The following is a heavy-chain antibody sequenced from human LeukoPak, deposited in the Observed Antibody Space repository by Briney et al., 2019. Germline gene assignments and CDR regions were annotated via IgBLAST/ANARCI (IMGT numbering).Heavy chain of an antibody. CDR3: ARAWADYYDSSGYSN. V-gene: IGHV1-69*05. CDR1: GGTFSSYA. J-gene: IGHJ4*02. CDR2: IIPIFGTA. D-gene: IGHD3-22*01. Sequence: VASVKVSCKASGGTFSSYAISWVRQAPGQGLEWMGRIIPIFGTANYAQKFQGRVTITTDESTGTAYMELSSLRSEDTAVYYCARAWADYYDSSGYSNWGRGTLVTVSS.